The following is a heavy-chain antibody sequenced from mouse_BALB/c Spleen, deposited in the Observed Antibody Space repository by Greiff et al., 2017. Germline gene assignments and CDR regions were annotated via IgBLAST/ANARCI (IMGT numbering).Heavy chain of an antibody. J-gene: IGHJ4*01. CDR3: ARGAGGNPYAMDY. V-gene: IGHV1S34*01. CDR2: ISCYNGAT. D-gene: IGHD2-1*01. Sequence: LVKTGASVKISCKASGYSFTGYYMHWVKQSHGKSLEWIGYISCYNGATSYNQKFKGKATFTVDTSSSTAYMQFNSLTSEDSAVYYCARGAGGNPYAMDYWGQGTSVTVSS. CDR1: GYSFTGYY.